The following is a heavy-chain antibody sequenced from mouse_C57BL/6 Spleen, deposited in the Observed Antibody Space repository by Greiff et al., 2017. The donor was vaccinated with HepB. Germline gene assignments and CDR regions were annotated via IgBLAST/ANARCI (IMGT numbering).Heavy chain of an antibody. V-gene: IGHV1-53*01. D-gene: IGHD2-3*01. CDR3: ARDGYSSAWFAY. CDR1: GYTFTSYW. CDR2: INPSNGGT. J-gene: IGHJ3*01. Sequence: VQLQQPGPELVKPGASVKLSCKASGYTFTSYWMHWVKQRPGQGLEWIGNINPSNGGTNYNEKFKSKATLTVDKSSSTAYMQLSSLTSEDSAVYYCARDGYSSAWFAYWGQGTLVTVSA.